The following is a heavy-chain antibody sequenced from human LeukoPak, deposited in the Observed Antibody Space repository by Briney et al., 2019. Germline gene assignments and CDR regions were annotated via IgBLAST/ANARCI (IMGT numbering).Heavy chain of an antibody. D-gene: IGHD3-3*01. CDR1: VYSISSCYY. V-gene: IGHV4-38-2*02. CDR3: AGRGGFLEWELAY. Sequence: PSETLSLTCTVSVYSISSCYYWGWIRQPPGKGLEWIGCIYHSGSTYYNPSLKSLLTISVDTSKNHFSLKHSPVTAADTAVYYCAGRGGFLEWELAYWGQGTLVTVSS. J-gene: IGHJ4*02. CDR2: IYHSGST.